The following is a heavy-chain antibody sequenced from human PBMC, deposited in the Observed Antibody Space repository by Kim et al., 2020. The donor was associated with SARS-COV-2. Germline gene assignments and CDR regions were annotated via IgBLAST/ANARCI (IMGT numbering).Heavy chain of an antibody. D-gene: IGHD1-1*01. V-gene: IGHV3-21*01. CDR3: ARDPERKDAYNQDF. Sequence: YANSRKGRFTISRDHAKNSLYLEMNSLTPDDTALYGCARDPERKDAYNQDFWGQGTRVTVSS. J-gene: IGHJ4*02.